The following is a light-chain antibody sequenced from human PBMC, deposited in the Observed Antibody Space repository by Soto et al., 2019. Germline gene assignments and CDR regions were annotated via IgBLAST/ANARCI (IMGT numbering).Light chain of an antibody. CDR2: DVR. CDR1: SNDVGGHDY. J-gene: IGLJ1*01. V-gene: IGLV2-14*03. CDR3: ASYTSSSTLV. Sequence: QSALTQPASVYGSPGQSISISCTGTSNDVGGHDYVSWYQQYPGKAPKLLIYDVRSRASGVSDRFSGSKSGHTASLTISGSRPEDEADYYCASYTSSSTLVFGTGTKLTVL.